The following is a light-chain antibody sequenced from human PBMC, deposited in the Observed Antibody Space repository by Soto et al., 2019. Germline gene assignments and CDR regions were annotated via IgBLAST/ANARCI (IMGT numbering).Light chain of an antibody. CDR3: QQYGSSPLT. CDR1: QSVRSSY. J-gene: IGKJ4*01. CDR2: DAS. V-gene: IGKV3-20*01. Sequence: EIVLTQSPGTLSLSPGQRATLSCRASQSVRSSYLAWYQQNPGQPPRLLIYDASTRAAGIPDRFSGSGSGTDFTLTIRRLEPEDFAVYYCQQYGSSPLTFGGGTKVDI.